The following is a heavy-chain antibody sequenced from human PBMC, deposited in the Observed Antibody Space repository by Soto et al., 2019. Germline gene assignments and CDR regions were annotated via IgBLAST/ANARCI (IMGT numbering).Heavy chain of an antibody. D-gene: IGHD3-10*01. J-gene: IGHJ6*02. CDR2: IDWDDDK. CDR3: ARSCRPYGSGKKYGMDV. CDR1: GFSLSTSGMC. V-gene: IGHV2-70*01. Sequence: VSGPTLVNTTQTLTLTCTFSGFSLSTSGMCVSWIRQPPGKALEWLALIDWDDDKYYSTSLKTRLTISKDTSKNQVVLTMTNMDPVDTATYYCARSCRPYGSGKKYGMDVWGQGTTVTVSS.